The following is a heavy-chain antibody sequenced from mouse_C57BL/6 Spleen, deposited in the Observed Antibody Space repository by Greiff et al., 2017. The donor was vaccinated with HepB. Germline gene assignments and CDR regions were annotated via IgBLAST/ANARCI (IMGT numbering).Heavy chain of an antibody. CDR1: GFNIKDDY. CDR3: TTNPQGFDY. D-gene: IGHD3-2*02. V-gene: IGHV14-4*01. CDR2: IDPENGDT. Sequence: VQLQQSGAELVRPGASVKLSCTASGFNIKDDYMHWVKQRPEQGLEWIGWIDPENGDTEYASKFQGKATITADTSSNTAYLQLSSLTSEDTAVYYCTTNPQGFDYWGQGTTLTVSS. J-gene: IGHJ2*01.